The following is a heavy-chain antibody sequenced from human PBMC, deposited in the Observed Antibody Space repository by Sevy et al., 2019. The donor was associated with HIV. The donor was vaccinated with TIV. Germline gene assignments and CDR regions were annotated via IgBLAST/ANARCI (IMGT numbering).Heavy chain of an antibody. Sequence: GGSLRLSCTASGFTFSTYAMSWVRQAPGKGLEWVSGISGSASTTYYGGAAYYADSVKGRFTITRDNAKNTLYLEMNSLGDEDSAVFHCARGLLARPRGDYWYFDLWGRRTLVTVSS. D-gene: IGHD6-6*01. V-gene: IGHV3-23*01. CDR2: ISGSASTTYYGGAA. J-gene: IGHJ2*01. CDR1: GFTFSTYA. CDR3: ARGLLARPRGDYWYFDL.